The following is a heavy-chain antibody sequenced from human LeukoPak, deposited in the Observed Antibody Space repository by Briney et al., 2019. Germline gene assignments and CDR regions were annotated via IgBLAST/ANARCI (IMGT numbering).Heavy chain of an antibody. D-gene: IGHD1-26*01. CDR3: ARGTGSLDY. CDR2: TYSRSKWFN. Sequence: SQTLSLTCAISGDSVSSKSASWNWIRQSPARGLEWLGRTYSRSKWFNDYAVSVKSRITINPDTSKNQFSLRLSSVTPDDTAIYYCARGTGSLDYWGQGTLVTVSS. CDR1: GDSVSSKSAS. J-gene: IGHJ4*02. V-gene: IGHV6-1*01.